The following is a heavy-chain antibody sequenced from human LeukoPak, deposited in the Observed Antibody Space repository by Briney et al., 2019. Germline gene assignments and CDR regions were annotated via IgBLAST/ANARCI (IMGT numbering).Heavy chain of an antibody. Sequence: GGSLRLSCAASGFPFSSYWMSWVRQVPGKGLEWVANIKQDGSEKYYVDSVKGRFIVSRDNAKNSLYLQMNSLRAEDTALYYCAEGANYSDSVFWGQETLVIVSS. CDR3: AEGANYSDSVF. CDR1: GFPFSSYW. V-gene: IGHV3-7*01. J-gene: IGHJ4*01. CDR2: IKQDGSEK. D-gene: IGHD4-11*01.